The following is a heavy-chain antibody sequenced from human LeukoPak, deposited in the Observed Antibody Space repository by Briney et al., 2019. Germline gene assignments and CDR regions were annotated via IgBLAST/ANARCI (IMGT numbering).Heavy chain of an antibody. CDR3: ARSFPSFDY. Sequence: SETLSLTCTVSGGSISSSSYYWSWIRQPPGKGLEWIGYIYYGGSTNYNPSLKSRVTISVDTSKNQFSLKLSSVTAADTAVYYCARSFPSFDYWGQGTLVTVSS. J-gene: IGHJ4*02. D-gene: IGHD1-26*01. CDR1: GGSISSSSYY. V-gene: IGHV4-61*01. CDR2: IYYGGST.